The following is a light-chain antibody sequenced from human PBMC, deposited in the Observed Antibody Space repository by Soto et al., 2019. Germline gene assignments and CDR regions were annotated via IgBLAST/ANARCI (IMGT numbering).Light chain of an antibody. V-gene: IGKV3-20*01. CDR2: DAS. J-gene: IGKJ1*01. CDR1: QTIDNT. Sequence: ERVMTKYTATLSLSPGERATLSCRASQTIDNTLAWYQRKPGQAPRLLIYDASTRATGVPARFSGSGSGTDFTLTISRLEPEDFAVYYCQQYGSSPGTFGQGTKVDI. CDR3: QQYGSSPGT.